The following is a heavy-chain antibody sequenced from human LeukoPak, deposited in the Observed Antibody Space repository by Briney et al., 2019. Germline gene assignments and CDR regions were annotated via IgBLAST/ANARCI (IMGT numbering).Heavy chain of an antibody. V-gene: IGHV4-34*01. CDR1: GGSFSGYY. J-gene: IGHJ4*02. Sequence: SETLSLTCAVYGGSFSGYYWSWIRQPPGKGLEWIGSIYYSGSTYYNPSLKSRVTISVDTSKNQFSLKLSSVTAADTAVYYCARYYRDYGSGSWSQGTLVTVSS. CDR2: IYYSGST. CDR3: ARYYRDYGSGS. D-gene: IGHD3-10*01.